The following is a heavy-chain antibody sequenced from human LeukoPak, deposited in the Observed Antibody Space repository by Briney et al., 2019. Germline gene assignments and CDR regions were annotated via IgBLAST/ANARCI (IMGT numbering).Heavy chain of an antibody. J-gene: IGHJ4*02. D-gene: IGHD6-19*01. V-gene: IGHV4-4*07. Sequence: SETLSLTCTVSGGSISSYYWSWIRQPAGKGLEWIGRIYTSGSTNYNPSLKSRVTMSVDTYKNQFSLKLSSVTAADTAVYYCAREQSVAAPFDYWGQGTLVTVSS. CDR2: IYTSGST. CDR3: AREQSVAAPFDY. CDR1: GGSISSYY.